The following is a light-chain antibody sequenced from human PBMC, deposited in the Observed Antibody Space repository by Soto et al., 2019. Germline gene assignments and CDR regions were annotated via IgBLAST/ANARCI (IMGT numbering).Light chain of an antibody. J-gene: IGKJ2*01. CDR3: QQSYRTPRT. Sequence: DIQMAQSPSSLSASVGDRVTVTCRASQSISSYLNWYQQNPGKAPKLLIYAASTLQSGVPSRFSGSGSGTDFTLTISSLQPEDFATYYCQQSYRTPRTFGQGTKLEIK. V-gene: IGKV1-39*01. CDR2: AAS. CDR1: QSISSY.